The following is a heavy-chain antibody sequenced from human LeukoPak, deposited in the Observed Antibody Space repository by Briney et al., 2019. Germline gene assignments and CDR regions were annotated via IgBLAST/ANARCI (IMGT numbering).Heavy chain of an antibody. CDR3: AGYTNIVVVGLGFDP. CDR2: IYYSGST. CDR1: GGSISSSSYY. D-gene: IGHD2-2*01. V-gene: IGHV4-39*01. J-gene: IGHJ5*02. Sequence: WETLSLTCAVSGGSISSSSYYWGWIRQPPGKGLEWIGSIYYSGSTYYNPSLKSRVTISVDTSKNQFSLKLSSVTAADTAVYYCAGYTNIVVVGLGFDPWGQGTLVTVSS.